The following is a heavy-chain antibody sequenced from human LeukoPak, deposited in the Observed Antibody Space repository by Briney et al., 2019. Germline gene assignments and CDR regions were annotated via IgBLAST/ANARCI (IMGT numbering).Heavy chain of an antibody. J-gene: IGHJ6*04. D-gene: IGHD3-10*01. CDR2: ISCSSSYI. Sequence: PGGSLRLSCAASGFTFSSYSMNWVRQAPGKGLEWVSSISCSSSYIYYADSVKGRFTISRDNAKNSLYLQMNSLRAEDTAVYYCARVEVVWFGEFIYYYYYGMDVWGKGTTVTVSS. V-gene: IGHV3-21*01. CDR3: ARVEVVWFGEFIYYYYYGMDV. CDR1: GFTFSSYS.